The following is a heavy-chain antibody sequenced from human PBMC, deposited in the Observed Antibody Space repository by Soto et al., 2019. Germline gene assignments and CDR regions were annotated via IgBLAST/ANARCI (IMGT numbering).Heavy chain of an antibody. CDR2: IYYSGST. D-gene: IGHD5-12*01. Sequence: SETLSLTCTVSGGSISSGGDYWSWSRQHPGKGLEWIGYIYYSGSTYYNPSLKSRVTMSVDTSENQFSLRLSSVTAADTAVYYCARKDSGYADYMDVWGNGTTVTVS. CDR3: ARKDSGYADYMDV. J-gene: IGHJ6*03. V-gene: IGHV4-31*03. CDR1: GGSISSGGDY.